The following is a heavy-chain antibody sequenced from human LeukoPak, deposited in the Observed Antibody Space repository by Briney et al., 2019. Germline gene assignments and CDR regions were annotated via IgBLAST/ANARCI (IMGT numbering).Heavy chain of an antibody. V-gene: IGHV3-73*01. CDR3: AKVSGFKITFGGVID. D-gene: IGHD3-16*02. CDR1: GFTFSDSG. Sequence: GGSLRLSCAASGFTFSDSGMHWVRQAPGKGLEWVGRMRSKTQYYATAYAASVKGRFTISRDDSKNTAFLQMNSLRAEDTAVFYCAKVSGFKITFGGVIDWGQGTPVTVSS. CDR2: MRSKTQYYAT. J-gene: IGHJ4*02.